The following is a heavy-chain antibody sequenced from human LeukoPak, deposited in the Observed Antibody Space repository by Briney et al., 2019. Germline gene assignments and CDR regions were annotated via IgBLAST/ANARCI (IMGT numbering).Heavy chain of an antibody. CDR3: ARDDLVVVIANDYYMGV. D-gene: IGHD2-21*01. CDR1: GFTFSSYS. V-gene: IGHV3-21*01. Sequence: GGSLRLSCAASGFTFSSYSMNWVRQAPGKGLEWVPSISSSSSYIYYADSVKGRFTISRDNAKNSLYLQMNSLRAEDTAVYYCARDDLVVVIANDYYMGVRGKGTAVTVSS. CDR2: ISSSSSYI. J-gene: IGHJ6*03.